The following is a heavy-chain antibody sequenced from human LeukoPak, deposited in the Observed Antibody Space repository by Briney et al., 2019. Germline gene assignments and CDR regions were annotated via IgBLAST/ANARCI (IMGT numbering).Heavy chain of an antibody. CDR2: IYHSGST. V-gene: IGHV4-30-2*01. CDR1: GGSISSGGYS. Sequence: SETLSLTCAVSGGSISSGGYSWSWIRQPPGKGLEWIGYIYHSGSTYYNPSLKSRVTISVDTSKNQFSLKLSSVTAADTAVYYCARGPGGRAYYYDSSGYFRAPPGRSYYFDYWGQGTLVTVSS. D-gene: IGHD3-22*01. J-gene: IGHJ4*02. CDR3: ARGPGGRAYYYDSSGYFRAPPGRSYYFDY.